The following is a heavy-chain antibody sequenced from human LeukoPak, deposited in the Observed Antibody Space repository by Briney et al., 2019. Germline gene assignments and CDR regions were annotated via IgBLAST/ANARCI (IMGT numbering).Heavy chain of an antibody. Sequence: PGSSLRLSCAASGFTFSSYAMHWVPHAPGEGLEGVAVISYDGSNRYYADYVTGRFTSSRDHSKNTLYLQINSLRAEDTDVYYCASAMVVDQLWFGELLDWGQGTLVTVSS. D-gene: IGHD3-10*01. CDR3: ASAMVVDQLWFGELLD. CDR1: GFTFSSYA. CDR2: ISYDGSNR. J-gene: IGHJ4*02. V-gene: IGHV3-30-3*01.